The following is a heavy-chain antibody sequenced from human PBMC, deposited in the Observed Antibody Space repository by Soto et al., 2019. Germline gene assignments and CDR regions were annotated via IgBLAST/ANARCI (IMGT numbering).Heavy chain of an antibody. J-gene: IGHJ4*01. V-gene: IGHV3-23*01. CDR2: VSGAGITT. D-gene: IGHD4-17*01. CDR1: GFTLSSFA. CDR3: VNGRLRGLDNGTFAY. Sequence: GGSLRLSCAASGFTLSSFAMSWVRQAPGKGLEWVSVVSGAGITTKYAASVKGRFTVSRDNSKNTLSLQLASLRAEDTGIYYCVNGRLRGLDNGTFAYCGHAPPVTVSS.